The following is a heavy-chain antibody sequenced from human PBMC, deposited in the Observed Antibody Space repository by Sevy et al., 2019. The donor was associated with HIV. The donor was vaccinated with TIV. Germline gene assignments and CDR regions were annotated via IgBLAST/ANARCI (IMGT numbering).Heavy chain of an antibody. Sequence: GGSLRLSCAASGFTFSSYAMSWVRQAPGKGLEWVSPISGSGGSTYYADSVKGRFTISRDNSKNTLYLQMNSLRAEDTAVYYCAKDQEYYDSSGRGINFDYWGQGTLVTVSS. V-gene: IGHV3-23*01. CDR2: ISGSGGST. J-gene: IGHJ4*02. CDR3: AKDQEYYDSSGRGINFDY. CDR1: GFTFSSYA. D-gene: IGHD3-22*01.